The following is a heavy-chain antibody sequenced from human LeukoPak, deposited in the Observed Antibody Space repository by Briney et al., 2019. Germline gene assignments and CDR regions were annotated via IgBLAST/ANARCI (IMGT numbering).Heavy chain of an antibody. D-gene: IGHD5-12*01. J-gene: IGHJ3*02. Sequence: HSGGSLRLSCAASGFTFSSYEMNWVRQAPGKGLERVSYISSSGSTIYYADSVKGRFTISRDNAKNSLYLQMNSLRAKDTAVYYCARVGGWLRLNDAFDIWGQGTMVTVSS. V-gene: IGHV3-48*03. CDR1: GFTFSSYE. CDR2: ISSSGSTI. CDR3: ARVGGWLRLNDAFDI.